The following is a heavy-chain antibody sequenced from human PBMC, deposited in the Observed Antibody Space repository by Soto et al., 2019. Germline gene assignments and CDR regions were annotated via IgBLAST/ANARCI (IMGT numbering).Heavy chain of an antibody. Sequence: QVQLVQSGAEVKKPGSSVKVSCKASGGTFSSYTISWVRQAPGQGLEWMGRIIPILGIANYAQKFQGRVTITADKSTSTAYMELSSLRSEDTAVYYCASSGIVGANDAFDIWGQGTMVTVSS. CDR1: GGTFSSYT. CDR2: IIPILGIA. J-gene: IGHJ3*02. V-gene: IGHV1-69*02. D-gene: IGHD1-26*01. CDR3: ASSGIVGANDAFDI.